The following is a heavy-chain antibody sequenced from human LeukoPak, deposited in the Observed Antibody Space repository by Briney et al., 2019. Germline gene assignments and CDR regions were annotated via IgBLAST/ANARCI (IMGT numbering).Heavy chain of an antibody. CDR3: ARDYRSIATAGTVQYYYYYGMDV. Sequence: GASVKVSCKASGYTFTSYGISWVRQAPGQGLEWMGWISAYNGNTNYAQKLQGRVTMTTDTSTSTAYMELRSLRSDDTAVYYCARDYRSIATAGTVQYYYYYGMDVWGQGTTVTVCS. J-gene: IGHJ6*02. D-gene: IGHD6-13*01. CDR2: ISAYNGNT. CDR1: GYTFTSYG. V-gene: IGHV1-18*01.